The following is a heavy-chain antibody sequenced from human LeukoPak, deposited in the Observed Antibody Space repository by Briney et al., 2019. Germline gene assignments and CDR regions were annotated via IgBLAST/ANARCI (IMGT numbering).Heavy chain of an antibody. D-gene: IGHD3-16*01. J-gene: IGHJ4*02. CDR1: GFTVSSSY. Sequence: GGSLRLSCVASGFTVSSSYMSWVRQAPGKGLEWVSAIYNTGTTYYVDSVKGRFTISRDNSKNTLYLQMNSLRAEDTAVYYCARAPGGCNFDYWGQGTLVTVSS. CDR3: ARAPGGCNFDY. CDR2: IYNTGTT. V-gene: IGHV3-53*01.